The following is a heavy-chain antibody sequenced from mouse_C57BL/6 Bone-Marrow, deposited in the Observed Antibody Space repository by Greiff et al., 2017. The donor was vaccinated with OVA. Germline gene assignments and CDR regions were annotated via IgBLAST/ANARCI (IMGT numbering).Heavy chain of an antibody. CDR3: ARLGDSSVYFDY. D-gene: IGHD3-2*02. CDR1: GYTFTDYY. J-gene: IGHJ2*01. CDR2: IYPGSGNT. Sequence: QVQLQQSGAELVRPGASVKLSCKASGYTFTDYYINWVKQRPGQGLEWIARIYPGSGNTYYNEKFKGKATLTAEKSSSTAYMQLSSLTSEDAAVYFCARLGDSSVYFDYWGQGTTLTVSS. V-gene: IGHV1-76*01.